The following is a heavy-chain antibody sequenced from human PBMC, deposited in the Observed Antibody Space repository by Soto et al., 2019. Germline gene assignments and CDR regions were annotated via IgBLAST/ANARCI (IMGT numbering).Heavy chain of an antibody. CDR1: GYISASSS. CDR3: ARLPDSGSYYGMDV. V-gene: IGHV5-51*01. J-gene: IGHJ6*02. D-gene: IGHD1-26*01. Sequence: PGESLKISCKASGYISASSSIGGVRQMPGKGLEWMGIIYPGDSDTRYSPSFQGQVTISADKSSSTAYQQWSSLKASDTAMYYGARLPDSGSYYGMDVWGQGTTVTVSS. CDR2: IYPGDSDT.